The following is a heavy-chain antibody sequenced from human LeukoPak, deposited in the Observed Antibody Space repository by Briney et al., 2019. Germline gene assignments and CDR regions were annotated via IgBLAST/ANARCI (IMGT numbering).Heavy chain of an antibody. D-gene: IGHD6-6*01. CDR3: ARGGIAARPYYYYMDV. V-gene: IGHV1-2*06. CDR2: INPNSCGT. Sequence: ASVKVSCKASGYTFTGYYMHWVRQAPGQGLEWMGRINPNSCGTNYAQKFQGRVTMTRDTSISTAYMELSRLRSDDTAVYYCARGGIAARPYYYYMDVWGKGTTVTVSS. CDR1: GYTFTGYY. J-gene: IGHJ6*03.